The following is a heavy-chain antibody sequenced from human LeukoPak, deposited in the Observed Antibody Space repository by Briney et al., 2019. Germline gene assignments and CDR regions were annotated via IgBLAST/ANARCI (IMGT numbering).Heavy chain of an antibody. J-gene: IGHJ3*02. CDR2: IWNDGSNK. CDR1: GFTFSRHG. CDR3: ARDRDDAFDI. Sequence: GGSLRLSCAAFGFTFSRHGMHWVRQAPGKGLEWVAVIWNDGSNKYYADSVKGRFTISRDNSKNTLYLQMNSLRAEDTAVYYCARDRDDAFDIWGQGTMVTVSS. V-gene: IGHV3-33*01.